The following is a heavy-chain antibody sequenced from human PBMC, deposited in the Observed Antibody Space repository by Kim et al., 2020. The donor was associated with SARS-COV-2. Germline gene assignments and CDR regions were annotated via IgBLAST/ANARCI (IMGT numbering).Heavy chain of an antibody. Sequence: ASVKVSCKASGYTFTGYYMHWVRQAPGQGLEWMGWINPNSGGTNYAQKFQGRVTMTRDTSISTAYMELSRLRSDDTAVYYCARGEVDVEDFWSGYNYDILTGYYHYYGMDVWGQGTTVTVSS. CDR1: GYTFTGYY. CDR2: INPNSGGT. D-gene: IGHD3-3*01. CDR3: ARGEVDVEDFWSGYNYDILTGYYHYYGMDV. J-gene: IGHJ6*02. V-gene: IGHV1-2*02.